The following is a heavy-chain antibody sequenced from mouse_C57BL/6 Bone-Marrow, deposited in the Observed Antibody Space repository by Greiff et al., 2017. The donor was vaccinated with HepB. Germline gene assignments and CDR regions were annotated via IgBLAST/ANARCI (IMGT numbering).Heavy chain of an antibody. J-gene: IGHJ3*01. Sequence: EVQLQQSGPELVKPGASVKISCKASGYTFTDYYMNWVKQSHGKSLEWIGDINPNNGGTSYNQKFKGKATLTVDKSSSTAYMELRSLTSEDSAVYYCARVEAPYDAPWFAYWGQGTLVTVSA. CDR1: GYTFTDYY. CDR3: ARVEAPYDAPWFAY. D-gene: IGHD2-3*01. CDR2: INPNNGGT. V-gene: IGHV1-26*01.